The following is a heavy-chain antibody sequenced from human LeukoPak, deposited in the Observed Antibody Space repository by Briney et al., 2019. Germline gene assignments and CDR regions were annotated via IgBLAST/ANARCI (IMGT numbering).Heavy chain of an antibody. CDR3: ARGEGYRVGAWRYFDY. CDR2: INPNAGDT. CDR1: GYTFTTYY. D-gene: IGHD1-26*01. J-gene: IGHJ4*02. Sequence: GASVKVSCKASGYTFTTYYLHWVRQGPGQGLEWMGIINPNAGDTGYARKFLGRVTMTRDTSTSTVYMELSSLRSEDTAVYYCARGEGYRVGAWRYFDYWGQGTLVTVSA. V-gene: IGHV1-46*01.